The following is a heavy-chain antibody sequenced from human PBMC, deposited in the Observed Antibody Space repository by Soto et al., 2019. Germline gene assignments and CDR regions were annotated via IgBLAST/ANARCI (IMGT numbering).Heavy chain of an antibody. J-gene: IGHJ4*02. Sequence: PGGSLGISCAASGFTFWSYAIRWVRQAPGKGPEWVSAITGSGSNTYYTDSVKGRFTISRDNSKGALYLQMNSLSAEDTAVYYCARARAANYGFFESWGQGTLVTVSS. CDR1: GFTFWSYA. D-gene: IGHD3-3*01. V-gene: IGHV3-23*01. CDR2: ITGSGSNT. CDR3: ARARAANYGFFES.